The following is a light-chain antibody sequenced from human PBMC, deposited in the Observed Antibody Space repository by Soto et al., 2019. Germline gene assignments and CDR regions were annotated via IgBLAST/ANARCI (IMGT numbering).Light chain of an antibody. J-gene: IGLJ2*01. CDR3: QSYVMNLFAV. Sequence: QSVLTQPPSVSGAPGQRVTISCTGSSSNIGAGFDIHWYQQFPGTAPKLLIYANNNRPSGVPARFSGSKSGTSASLAITGLQADDEAYYYCQSYVMNLFAVFGGGTKVTVL. CDR2: ANN. CDR1: SSNIGAGFD. V-gene: IGLV1-40*01.